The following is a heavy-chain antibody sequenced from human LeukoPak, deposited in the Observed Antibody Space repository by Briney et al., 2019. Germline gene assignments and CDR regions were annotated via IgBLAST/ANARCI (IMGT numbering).Heavy chain of an antibody. V-gene: IGHV4-39*01. CDR3: ARPTTVVTPTSG. Sequence: KPSETLSLTCTVSGGSISSSSYYWGWIRQPPGKGLEWIGSIYYSGSTYYNPSLKSRVTISVDTSKNQFSLKLSSVTAADTAVYYCARPTTVVTPTSGWGQGTLVTVSS. J-gene: IGHJ4*02. D-gene: IGHD4-23*01. CDR2: IYYSGST. CDR1: GGSISSSSYY.